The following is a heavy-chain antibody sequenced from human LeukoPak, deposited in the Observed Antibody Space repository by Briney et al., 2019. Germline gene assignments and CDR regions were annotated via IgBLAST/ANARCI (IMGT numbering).Heavy chain of an antibody. J-gene: IGHJ4*02. CDR2: IGGYSGDT. CDR3: ARDVTSSVTHSMGRIFEY. D-gene: IGHD4-17*01. V-gene: IGHV1-18*01. Sequence: ASVKVSRKTSSDTFSVYGMSWVRHAPGQGLEWMGWIGGYSGDTDYAQKFQGRLTLTRETSTSTVYMELRSLTSDDTAVYYCARDVTSSVTHSMGRIFEYWGQGSLVTVSS. CDR1: SDTFSVYG.